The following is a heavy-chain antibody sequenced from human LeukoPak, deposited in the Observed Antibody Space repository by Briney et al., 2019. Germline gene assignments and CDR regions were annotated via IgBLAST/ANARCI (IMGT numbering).Heavy chain of an antibody. Sequence: GGSLRLSCAASGFTFDDYAMHWVRQAPGKGLEWVSGISWNSGSIGYADSVKGRFTISRDNAKNSLYLQMNSLRAEDTALYYCANSRIAVAAPYFDYWGQGTLVTVSS. CDR3: ANSRIAVAAPYFDY. V-gene: IGHV3-9*01. D-gene: IGHD6-19*01. CDR2: ISWNSGSI. CDR1: GFTFDDYA. J-gene: IGHJ4*02.